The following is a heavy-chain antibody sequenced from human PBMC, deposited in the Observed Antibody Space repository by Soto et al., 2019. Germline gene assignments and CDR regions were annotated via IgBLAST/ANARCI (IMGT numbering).Heavy chain of an antibody. CDR3: AREDESSGYAGTFQH. Sequence: QVQLVESGGDVVQPGRSLRLSCAASGFTFSGYVFHWVRQTPGKGLEWVGLISHDGNKQYADSVKDRFTISRDNSKNELHLQMKRLRVEDTALYYCAREDESSGYAGTFQHWGQGTLVTVSP. J-gene: IGHJ1*01. CDR1: GFTFSGYV. CDR2: ISHDGNK. V-gene: IGHV3-30-3*01. D-gene: IGHD3-22*01.